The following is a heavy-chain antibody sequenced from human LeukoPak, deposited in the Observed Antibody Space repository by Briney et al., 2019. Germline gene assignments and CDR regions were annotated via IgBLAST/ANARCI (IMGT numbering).Heavy chain of an antibody. CDR2: INPGGGST. D-gene: IGHD3-22*01. Sequence: EASVKVSCKASGYTFTSYYMHWVRQAPGQGLEWMGIINPGGGSTNYAQKFQGRVTMTRDTSTSTVYMELSSLRSEDTAVYYCARVSPYYYDSSGYFDYWGQGTLVTVSS. V-gene: IGHV1-46*01. CDR1: GYTFTSYY. CDR3: ARVSPYYYDSSGYFDY. J-gene: IGHJ4*02.